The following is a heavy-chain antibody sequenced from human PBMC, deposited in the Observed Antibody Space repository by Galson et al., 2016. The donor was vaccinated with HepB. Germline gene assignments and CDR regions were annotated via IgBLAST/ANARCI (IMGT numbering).Heavy chain of an antibody. Sequence: SVKVSCKASCYIFSSYGISWVRQAPGQGLEWLGWSNAFSHNTEYAQKFQGRVSMTADTSTSTAYMELSRLRSQDTAVYYCARRLSIAAATLDVWGQGTTVTVSS. D-gene: IGHD6-13*01. CDR3: ARRLSIAAATLDV. CDR2: SNAFSHNT. J-gene: IGHJ6*02. CDR1: CYIFSSYG. V-gene: IGHV1-18*04.